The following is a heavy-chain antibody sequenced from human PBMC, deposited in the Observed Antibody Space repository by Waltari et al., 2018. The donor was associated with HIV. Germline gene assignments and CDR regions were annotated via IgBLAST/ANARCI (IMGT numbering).Heavy chain of an antibody. CDR2: VYPNTGDT. CDR1: GYTFTAYY. V-gene: IGHV1-2*02. J-gene: IGHJ3*02. Sequence: QVQLLQSGAEVKKPGASVIVSCKASGYTFTAYYIHWVRQAPGQGLEWMGWVYPNTGDTNYAQKFQGRVTMARDASIRTVSMELSRLRSDDTAVYYCVRQMTFYDAFDIWGQGTLVTVSA. CDR3: VRQMTFYDAFDI.